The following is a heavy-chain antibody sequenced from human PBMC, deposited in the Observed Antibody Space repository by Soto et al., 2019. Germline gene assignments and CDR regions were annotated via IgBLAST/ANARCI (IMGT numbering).Heavy chain of an antibody. J-gene: IGHJ3*02. V-gene: IGHV3-23*01. CDR2: ISGSGGST. D-gene: IGHD6-25*01. CDR3: AKRLAFDI. Sequence: GGSLRLSSASSGVTFSSYAMSWVRQAPGKGLEGVSTISGSGGSTYYADSVKGRFTISSGNSKNTLYLQMNSLTAEGTAVCYCAKRLAFDIWGQGTMVTVSS. CDR1: GVTFSSYA.